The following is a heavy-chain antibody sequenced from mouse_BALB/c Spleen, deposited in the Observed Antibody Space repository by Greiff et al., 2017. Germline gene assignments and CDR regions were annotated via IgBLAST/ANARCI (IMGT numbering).Heavy chain of an antibody. CDR2: INPGSGGT. J-gene: IGHJ2*01. V-gene: IGHV1-54*01. CDR1: GYAFTNYL. CDR3: ARSGNYFDD. Sequence: QVHVKQSGAELVRPGTSVKVSCKASGYAFTNYLIEWVKQRPGQGLEWIGVINPGSGGTNYNEKFKGKATLTADKSSSTAYMQLSSLTSDDSAVYCCARSGNYFDDWGQGTTLTVAS. D-gene: IGHD3-1*01.